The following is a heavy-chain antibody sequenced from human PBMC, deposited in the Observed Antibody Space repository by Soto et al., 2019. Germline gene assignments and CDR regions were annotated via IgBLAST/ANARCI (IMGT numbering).Heavy chain of an antibody. Sequence: QVQLVQSGAEVKKPGSSMKVSCKAAGGTFSSYAVAWVRQAPGQGLEWMGRITPLLGISNYAQNFQGRITITADKSTATASLDLRGLRPNDTAFYFCARDLGPGNHSFDPWGKGPLVAVPS. D-gene: IGHD2-15*01. CDR3: ARDLGPGNHSFDP. V-gene: IGHV1-69*04. CDR1: GGTFSSYA. J-gene: IGHJ5*02. CDR2: ITPLLGIS.